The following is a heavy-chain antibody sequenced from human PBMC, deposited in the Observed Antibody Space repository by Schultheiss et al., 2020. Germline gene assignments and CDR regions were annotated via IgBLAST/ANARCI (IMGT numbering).Heavy chain of an antibody. D-gene: IGHD6-6*01. J-gene: IGHJ6*02. V-gene: IGHV4-59*01. CDR1: GGSISSYY. CDR3: ARARPYSSSPLGSGMDV. Sequence: SETLSLTCTVSGGSISSYYWSWIRQPPGKGLEWIGYIYYSGSTNYNPSLKSRVTISVDTSKNQFSLKLSSVTAADTAVYYCARARPYSSSPLGSGMDVWGQGTTVTVSS. CDR2: IYYSGST.